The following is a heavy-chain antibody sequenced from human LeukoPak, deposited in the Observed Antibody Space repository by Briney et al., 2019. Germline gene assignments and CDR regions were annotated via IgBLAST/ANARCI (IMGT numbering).Heavy chain of an antibody. V-gene: IGHV4-59*08. CDR1: GGSISSYY. CDR3: ARRRGYSYDY. J-gene: IGHJ4*02. Sequence: PSETLSLTCTVSGGSISSYYWSWIRQPLGKGLEGIGYIYYSGSTNYNPSLKSRVTISVDTSKNQFSLKLSSVTAADTAVYYCARRRGYSYDYWGQGTLVTVSS. D-gene: IGHD5-18*01. CDR2: IYYSGST.